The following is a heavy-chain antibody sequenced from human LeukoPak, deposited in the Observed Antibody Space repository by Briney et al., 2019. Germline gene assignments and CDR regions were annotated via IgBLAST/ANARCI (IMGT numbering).Heavy chain of an antibody. CDR3: ARLYGSGGNEDY. D-gene: IGHD3-10*01. V-gene: IGHV4-39*01. J-gene: IGHJ4*02. Sequence: SETLSLTCTVSGGSISSSSYYWGWIRQPPGKGLEWIGSIYYSGSTYYNPSLKSRVTISVDTSKNQFSLKLSSVTAADTAVYYCARLYGSGGNEDYWGQGTLVTVSS. CDR1: GGSISSSSYY. CDR2: IYYSGST.